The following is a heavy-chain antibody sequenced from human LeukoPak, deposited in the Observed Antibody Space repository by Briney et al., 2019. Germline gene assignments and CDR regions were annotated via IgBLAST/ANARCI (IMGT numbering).Heavy chain of an antibody. CDR1: GFTLCIYA. J-gene: IGHJ4*02. V-gene: IGHV3-64D*09. Sequence: GSLRLSCSPSGFTLCIYATHWVWHTPAKRLGYVSGIRRKGVSTYYADSVKSRYTISRDNSKNTMFLHMSTLRAADTAVYYTVKGGQYSSSSHLVYWGEGGLVT. CDR3: VKGGQYSSSSHLVY. CDR2: IRRKGVST. D-gene: IGHD6-6*01.